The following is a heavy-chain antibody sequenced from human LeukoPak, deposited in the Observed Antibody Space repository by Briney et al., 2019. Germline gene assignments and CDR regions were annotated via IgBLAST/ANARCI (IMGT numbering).Heavy chain of an antibody. CDR2: INHSGST. D-gene: IGHD4-17*01. CDR3: ARGRTVTTRRWFDP. Sequence: SETLSLTCAVYGGSFSGYYWSWIRQPPGKGLEWIGEINHSGSTNYNPSLKSRVTISVDTSKNQFSLKLSSVTAADTAVYHCARGRTVTTRRWFDPWGQGTLVTVSS. CDR1: GGSFSGYY. J-gene: IGHJ5*02. V-gene: IGHV4-34*01.